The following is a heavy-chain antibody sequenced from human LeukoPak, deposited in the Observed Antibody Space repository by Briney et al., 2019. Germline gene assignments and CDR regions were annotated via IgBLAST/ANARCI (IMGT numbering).Heavy chain of an antibody. V-gene: IGHV1-24*01. J-gene: IGHJ6*03. CDR2: FDPEDGET. CDR1: GYTLTELS. D-gene: IGHD2-2*01. Sequence: ASVKVSCKVSGYTLTELSMHWVRQAPGKGLEWMGGFDPEDGETIYAQKFQGRVTMTEDTSTDTAYMELSSLRSEDTAVYYCATAGYCSSTSCYPLYYYYYMGVWGKGTTVTVSS. CDR3: ATAGYCSSTSCYPLYYYYYMGV.